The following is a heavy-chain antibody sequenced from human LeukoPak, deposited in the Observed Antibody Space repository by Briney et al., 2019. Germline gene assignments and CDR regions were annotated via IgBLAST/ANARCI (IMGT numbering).Heavy chain of an antibody. V-gene: IGHV3-11*04. CDR2: ISSSGSTI. CDR1: GFTFSDYS. CDR3: ARAEDSSGYSLSGY. J-gene: IGHJ4*02. D-gene: IGHD3-22*01. Sequence: PGGSLGLSCAASGFTFSDYSMSWIRQAPGKGLEWVSYISSSGSTIYYADSVKGRFTISRDNAKNSLYLQMNSLRAEDTAVYYCARAEDSSGYSLSGYWGQGTLVTVSS.